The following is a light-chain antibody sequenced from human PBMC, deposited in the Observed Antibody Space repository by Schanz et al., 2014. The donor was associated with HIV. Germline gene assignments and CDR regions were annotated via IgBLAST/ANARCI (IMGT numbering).Light chain of an antibody. CDR3: QSYDGTLRAVV. V-gene: IGLV1-47*01. J-gene: IGLJ2*01. CDR1: SSNIGSNY. Sequence: QSVLTQPPSASGTPGQRVTISCSGSSSNIGSNYVYWYQQLPGTAPKLLIYRNNQRPSGVPDRFSGSRSGDSASLVISSLRSEDEADYYCQSYDGTLRAVVFGGGTKLTVL. CDR2: RNN.